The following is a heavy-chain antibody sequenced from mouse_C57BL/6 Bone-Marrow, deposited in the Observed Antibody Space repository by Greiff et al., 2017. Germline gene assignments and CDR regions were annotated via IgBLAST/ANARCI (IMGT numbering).Heavy chain of an antibody. CDR3: ARLRRGYYYAMDY. J-gene: IGHJ4*01. V-gene: IGHV1-63*01. Sequence: VQLQQSGAELVRPGTSVKMSCKASGYTFTNYWIGWAKQRPGHGLEWIGDIYPGGGYTNYNEKFKGKATLTADKSSSTAYLQFSSLTSEDSAIYYCARLRRGYYYAMDYWGQGTSVTVSA. CDR1: GYTFTNYW. CDR2: IYPGGGYT. D-gene: IGHD2-12*01.